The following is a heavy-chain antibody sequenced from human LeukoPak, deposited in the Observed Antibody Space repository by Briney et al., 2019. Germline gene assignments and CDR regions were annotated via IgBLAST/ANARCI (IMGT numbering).Heavy chain of an antibody. Sequence: GESLRLSCAASGFTFSTYWMTWVRQAPGKGLEWVANIKEDGSEKYYVDSVKGRFTFSRDNAKNSLYLQMNSLRAEDTAVYYCARYCLSTSCYVPHDYWGQGTLVTVSS. CDR2: IKEDGSEK. D-gene: IGHD2-2*01. CDR1: GFTFSTYW. V-gene: IGHV3-7*02. CDR3: ARYCLSTSCYVPHDY. J-gene: IGHJ4*02.